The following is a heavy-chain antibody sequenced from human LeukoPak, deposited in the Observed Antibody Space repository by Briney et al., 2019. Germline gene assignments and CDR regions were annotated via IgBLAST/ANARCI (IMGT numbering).Heavy chain of an antibody. Sequence: PSETLSLTCAVYGGSFSGYYWSWLRQPPGKGLEWIGEINHSGSTNYNPSLKSRVTISVDTSKNQFSLKLSSVTAADTAVYYCARGRRRLTMVRGDPTYYFDYWGQGTLVTVSS. CDR2: INHSGST. V-gene: IGHV4-34*01. J-gene: IGHJ4*02. D-gene: IGHD3-10*01. CDR3: ARGRRRLTMVRGDPTYYFDY. CDR1: GGSFSGYY.